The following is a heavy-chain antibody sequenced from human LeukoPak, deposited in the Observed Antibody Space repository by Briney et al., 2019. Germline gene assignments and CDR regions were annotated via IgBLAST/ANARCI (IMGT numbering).Heavy chain of an antibody. D-gene: IGHD5-24*01. CDR1: GFTFSSYA. Sequence: VHPGGSLRLSCAASGFTFSSYAMSWVRQAPGKGLEWVSGISGSGANTYYADSVKGRFTISRDNSKNTLYLQLNSLRAEDTAVYYCAKDNGMAIIFGRFDYWGQGTLVTVSS. J-gene: IGHJ4*02. CDR3: AKDNGMAIIFGRFDY. V-gene: IGHV3-23*01. CDR2: ISGSGANT.